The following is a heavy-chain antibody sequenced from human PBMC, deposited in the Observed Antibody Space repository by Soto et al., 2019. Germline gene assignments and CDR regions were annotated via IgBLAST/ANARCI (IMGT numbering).Heavy chain of an antibody. CDR1: GFIVTRYS. V-gene: IGHV3-21*06. CDR3: ERESEDLTSNFDY. J-gene: IGHJ4*02. Sequence: LGLSCAASGFIVTRYSMNGVRQAPGKGLEWVASISSTTNYIYYGDSMKSRFTISRDNAKNSLYLEMNSLRAEDTAVYYCERESEDLTSNFDYWGQGTTVTVSS. CDR2: ISSTTNYI.